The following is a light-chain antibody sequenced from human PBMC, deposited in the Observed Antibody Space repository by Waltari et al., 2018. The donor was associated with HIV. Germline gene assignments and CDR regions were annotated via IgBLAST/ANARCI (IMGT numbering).Light chain of an antibody. CDR2: QDT. V-gene: IGLV3-1*01. CDR1: KLRNQY. J-gene: IGLJ2*01. Sequence: SYELTQPPSLSVSPGQTASITCSGVKLRNQYACWYQQKAGQSPVLVIYQDTKRPSGIPERFSGSNCGNTATLTPGGTQAMDEADYYCQAWAISTQELFGGGTKLPVL. CDR3: QAWAISTQEL.